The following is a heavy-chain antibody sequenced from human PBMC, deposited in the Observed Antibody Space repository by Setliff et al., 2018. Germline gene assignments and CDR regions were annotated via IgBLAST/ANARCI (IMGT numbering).Heavy chain of an antibody. Sequence: SETLSLTCAVYGESFSGHYRSWIRQPPGKGLEWIGEINHSGSTNYNPSLKSRVTISVDTSKNQFSLKLTSVSAADTAVYYCARLPKIVTGYYGSHYYYYMDVWGKGTTVTVSS. CDR1: GESFSGHY. V-gene: IGHV4-34*01. D-gene: IGHD3-9*01. CDR2: INHSGST. CDR3: ARLPKIVTGYYGSHYYYYMDV. J-gene: IGHJ6*03.